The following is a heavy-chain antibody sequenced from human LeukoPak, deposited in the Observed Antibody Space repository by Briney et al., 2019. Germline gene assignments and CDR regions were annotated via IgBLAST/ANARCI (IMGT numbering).Heavy chain of an antibody. V-gene: IGHV3-23*01. D-gene: IGHD5-18*01. CDR3: AKIRGYTYGFGDY. J-gene: IGHJ4*02. CDR1: GFTFRSYA. Sequence: PGGSLRLSCAASGFTFRSYAMSWVRQAPGKGLEWVSDISESGGSTHYADSVKGRFTISRDNSKNTLYLQMNTLGAEDTAVYFCAKIRGYTYGFGDYWGQGILVTVSS. CDR2: ISESGGST.